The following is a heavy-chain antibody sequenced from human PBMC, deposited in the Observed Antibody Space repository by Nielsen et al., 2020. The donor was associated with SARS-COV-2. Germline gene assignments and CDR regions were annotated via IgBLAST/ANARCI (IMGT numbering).Heavy chain of an antibody. CDR3: ARTQVGATPYFDY. V-gene: IGHV3-66*01. J-gene: IGHJ4*02. CDR1: GFTVSSNY. D-gene: IGHD1-26*01. Sequence: ESLKISCVASGFTVSSNYMSWVRQAPGKGLEWVSVIYSGGSTYYADSVKGRFTISRDNSKNTLYLQMNSLRAEDTAVYYCARTQVGATPYFDYWGQGTLVTVSS. CDR2: IYSGGST.